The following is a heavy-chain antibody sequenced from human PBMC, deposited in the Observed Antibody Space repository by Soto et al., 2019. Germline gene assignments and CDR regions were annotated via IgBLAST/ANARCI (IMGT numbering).Heavy chain of an antibody. Sequence: GGSLRLSCAASGFTFSSYSMNWVRQAPGKGLEWVSSISSSSSYIYYADSVKGRFTISRDNAKNSLYLQMNSLRAEDTAVYYCARDLVSPFPAGRGSLPDDYWGQGTLVTVSS. D-gene: IGHD2-15*01. V-gene: IGHV3-21*01. CDR2: ISSSSSYI. CDR3: ARDLVSPFPAGRGSLPDDY. J-gene: IGHJ4*02. CDR1: GFTFSSYS.